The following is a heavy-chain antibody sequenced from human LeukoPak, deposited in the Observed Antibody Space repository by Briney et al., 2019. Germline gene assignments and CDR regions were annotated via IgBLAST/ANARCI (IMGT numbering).Heavy chain of an antibody. D-gene: IGHD3-10*01. Sequence: PGGSLRLSCAASGVTLSPYGMNWVRQAPGKGLEWVSSISSSSCYIYYADSVKGRFTISRDNAKNSLYLQMNSLRAEDTAVYYCAREGYYGSGSYYYWGQGTLVTVSS. CDR3: AREGYYGSGSYYY. CDR1: GVTLSPYG. J-gene: IGHJ4*02. CDR2: ISSSSCYI. V-gene: IGHV3-21*01.